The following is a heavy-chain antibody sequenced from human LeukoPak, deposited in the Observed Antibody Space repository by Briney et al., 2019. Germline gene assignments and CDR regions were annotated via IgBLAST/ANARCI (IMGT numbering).Heavy chain of an antibody. CDR1: GFTFSKAW. D-gene: IGHD1-1*01. J-gene: IGHJ4*02. CDR3: ARDSPGYLAYDS. Sequence: GGSLRLSCTASGFTFSKAWMTWVRQAPGKGPEWVANRKEDGSSTYYVDSVKGRSTISRDNAKQSLYLQMNSLRAEDTAVYYCARDSPGYLAYDSWGQGTLVTVSS. CDR2: RKEDGSST. V-gene: IGHV3-7*04.